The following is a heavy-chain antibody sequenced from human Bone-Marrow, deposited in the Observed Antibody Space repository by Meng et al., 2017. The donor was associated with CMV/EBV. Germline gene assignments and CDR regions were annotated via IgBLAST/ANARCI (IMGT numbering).Heavy chain of an antibody. D-gene: IGHD2-2*01. CDR2: ISYDGSSK. J-gene: IGHJ4*01. CDR3: ARGQISYHLVYYFDH. V-gene: IGHV3-30-3*01. CDR1: GLIFSNFW. Sequence: GGSLRLSCATSGLIFSNFWMSWVRQAPGKGLEWVAVISYDGSSKFYAGSVKGRSTISRDNSKNTLYLQVNSLRAEDTAVYYCARGQISYHLVYYFDHWGHGTLVTVSS.